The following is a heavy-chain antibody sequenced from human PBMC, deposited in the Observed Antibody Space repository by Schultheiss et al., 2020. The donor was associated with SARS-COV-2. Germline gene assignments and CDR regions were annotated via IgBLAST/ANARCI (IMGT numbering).Heavy chain of an antibody. V-gene: IGHV4-34*01. CDR3: ARDLRGSSSMDV. CDR2: VSHSGGT. J-gene: IGHJ6*02. D-gene: IGHD6-6*01. CDR1: GESFNGFS. Sequence: SETLSLTCAVYGESFNGFSWTWIRQSPGKGLEWIGQVSHSGGTHYSPSLKRRVTISVDTSNNQFSLKLSSVTAADTAVYYCARDLRGSSSMDVWGQGTTVTVSS.